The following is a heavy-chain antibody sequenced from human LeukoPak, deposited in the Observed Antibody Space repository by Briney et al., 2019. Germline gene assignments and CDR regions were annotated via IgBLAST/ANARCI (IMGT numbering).Heavy chain of an antibody. V-gene: IGHV3-30*18. J-gene: IGHJ4*02. CDR2: ISYDGSNK. CDR3: AKDPYGSGSYYNVLDY. Sequence: GGSLRLSCAASGFTFSSYGMHWVRQAPGKGLEWVAVISYDGSNKYYADSVKGRFTISRDNSKNTLYLQMNSLRAEDTAVYYCAKDPYGSGSYYNVLDYWGQGTLVTVSS. D-gene: IGHD3-10*01. CDR1: GFTFSSYG.